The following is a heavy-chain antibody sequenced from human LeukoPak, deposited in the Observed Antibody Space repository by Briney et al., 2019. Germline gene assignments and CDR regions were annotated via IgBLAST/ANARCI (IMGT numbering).Heavy chain of an antibody. CDR3: AREVGIVSS. Sequence: ASVKVSCKASGYTFTGYYMHWVRQAPGQGLEWMGWINPNSGGTNYAQKFQGRVTMTRDTSISTAYMELRRLRSDDTDVYYCAREVGIVSSWGQGTLVTVFS. D-gene: IGHD5-12*01. V-gene: IGHV1-2*02. J-gene: IGHJ5*02. CDR1: GYTFTGYY. CDR2: INPNSGGT.